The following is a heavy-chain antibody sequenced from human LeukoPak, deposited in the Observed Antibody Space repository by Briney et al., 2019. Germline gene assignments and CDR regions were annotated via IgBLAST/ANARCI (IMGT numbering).Heavy chain of an antibody. J-gene: IGHJ6*02. Sequence: GRSLRLSCAASGFTFDDYAMHWVRQAPGKGLEWVSGINWNSGSIGYADSVKGRFTISRDNAKNSLYLQMNSLRAEDTALYYCAKDIFSSSGGLDVRGQGTTVTVSS. CDR2: INWNSGSI. D-gene: IGHD6-6*01. V-gene: IGHV3-9*01. CDR1: GFTFDDYA. CDR3: AKDIFSSSGGLDV.